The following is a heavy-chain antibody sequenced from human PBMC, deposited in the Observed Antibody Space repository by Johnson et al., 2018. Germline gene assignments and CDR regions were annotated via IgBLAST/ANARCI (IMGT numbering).Heavy chain of an antibody. CDR3: AGAGGGEAHHVEYLQY. CDR2: IWYDGSNK. J-gene: IGHJ1*01. CDR1: GFPFSSYG. V-gene: IGHV3-33*01. Sequence: QVQLVESGGGVVQPGRSLTLSCAASGFPFSSYGMHWVRQAPGKGLEWVAVIWYDGSNKYYADSIEGRFTISRDTSKNTLYLQMNSLRDEETAVYSCAGAGGGEAHHVEYLQYWGQGTLVTVSS. D-gene: IGHD3-10*01.